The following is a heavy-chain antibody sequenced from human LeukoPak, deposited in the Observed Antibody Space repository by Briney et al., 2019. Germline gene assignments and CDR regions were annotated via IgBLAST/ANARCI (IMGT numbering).Heavy chain of an antibody. Sequence: SETLSLTCTVSGYSISSGYYWGWIRQPPGKGLEWIGSIYHSGSTYYNPSLKSRVTISVDTSKNQFSLKLSSVTAADTAVYYCASGYPFDYWGQGTLVTVSS. CDR2: IYHSGST. V-gene: IGHV4-38-2*02. CDR3: ASGYPFDY. D-gene: IGHD2-15*01. J-gene: IGHJ4*02. CDR1: GYSISSGYY.